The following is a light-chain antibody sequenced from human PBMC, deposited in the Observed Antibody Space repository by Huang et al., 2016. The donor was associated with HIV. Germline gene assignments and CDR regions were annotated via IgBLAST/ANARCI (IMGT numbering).Light chain of an antibody. CDR3: QHYGSSRWT. CDR2: GAS. CDR1: QSVSNIY. Sequence: DIVLTPSPGTLSVSPGERVILSCRASQSVSNIYLAWYQQKPGQAPRLVIYGASSRAAGIPDRFSGSGSGTDFTLTINRLEPEDFAVYYCQHYGSSRWTFGQGTKVEIK. J-gene: IGKJ1*01. V-gene: IGKV3-20*01.